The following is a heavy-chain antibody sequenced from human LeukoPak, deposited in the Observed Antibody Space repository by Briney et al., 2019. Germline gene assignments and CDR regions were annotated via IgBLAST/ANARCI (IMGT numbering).Heavy chain of an antibody. CDR3: ARSRAFNSGAFDP. V-gene: IGHV4-61*01. CDR1: GASVSSASY. Sequence: SETLSLTCTVSGASVSSASYWSWIRQPPGKGVEWIAHIYNGVNTNYDPSPKSRVTISVDTSKNQFSLRLNSVTAADTAVYYCARSRAFNSGAFDPWGQGSLVTVSS. CDR2: IYNGVNT. J-gene: IGHJ5*02. D-gene: IGHD1-26*01.